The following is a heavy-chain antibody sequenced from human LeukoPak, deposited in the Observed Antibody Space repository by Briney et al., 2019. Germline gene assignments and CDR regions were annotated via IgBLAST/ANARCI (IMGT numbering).Heavy chain of an antibody. J-gene: IGHJ3*02. V-gene: IGHV1-18*01. Sequence: GASVKVSCKASGYTFTSYGISWVRQAPGQGLEWMGWISAYNGNTNYAQRLQGRVTMTTDTSTSTAYMELRSLRSDDTALYYCARDGHDILTGYYKGAFDIWGQGTMVTVSS. D-gene: IGHD3-9*01. CDR2: ISAYNGNT. CDR3: ARDGHDILTGYYKGAFDI. CDR1: GYTFTSYG.